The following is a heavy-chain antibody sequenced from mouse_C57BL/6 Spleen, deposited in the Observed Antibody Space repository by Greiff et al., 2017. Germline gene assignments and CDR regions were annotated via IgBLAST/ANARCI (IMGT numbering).Heavy chain of an antibody. J-gene: IGHJ3*01. Sequence: LQQSGASVKIPCTASGYAFSSYWMNWVKQRPGKGLERIGQIYPGDGDTNYNGKFKGKATLTADKSSSTAYMQLSSLTSEDSEVYFCARYYYGPLAYWGQGTLVTVSA. CDR1: GYAFSSYW. V-gene: IGHV1-80*01. D-gene: IGHD1-1*01. CDR2: IYPGDGDT. CDR3: ARYYYGPLAY.